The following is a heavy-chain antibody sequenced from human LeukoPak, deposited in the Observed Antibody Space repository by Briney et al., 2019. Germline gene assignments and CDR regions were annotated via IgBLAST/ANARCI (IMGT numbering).Heavy chain of an antibody. D-gene: IGHD3-16*02. CDR2: ISSSGSTI. CDR3: ARDLRGNDYAWGSYRYIDY. V-gene: IGHV3-48*03. Sequence: PGGSLRLSCVASGFTFSSYEMNWVRQAPGKGREWVSYISSSGSTIYYADSVKGRFTISRDNAKNSLYLQMNSLRAEDTAVYYCARDLRGNDYAWGSYRYIDYWGQGTLVTVSS. CDR1: GFTFSSYE. J-gene: IGHJ4*02.